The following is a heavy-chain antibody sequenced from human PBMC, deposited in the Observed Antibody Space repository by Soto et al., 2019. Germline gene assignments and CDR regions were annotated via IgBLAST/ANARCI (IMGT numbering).Heavy chain of an antibody. Sequence: PGGSLSLSCAASGFTFCNAWMGWVRQAPGKGLEWVGSIKSKTDGGTTDYAAPVKGRFTISRDDSKNTLYLQMNSLKTEDTAVYYCRVTALYWGQGTLVSVSS. CDR3: RVTALY. V-gene: IGHV3-15*01. D-gene: IGHD2-21*02. CDR1: GFTFCNAW. CDR2: IKSKTDGGTT. J-gene: IGHJ4*02.